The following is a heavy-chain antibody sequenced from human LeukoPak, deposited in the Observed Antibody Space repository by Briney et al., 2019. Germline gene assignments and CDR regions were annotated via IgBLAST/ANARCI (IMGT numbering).Heavy chain of an antibody. CDR2: IYTSGST. CDR3: AGQMSSSSLFDY. CDR1: GGSISSYY. V-gene: IGHV4-4*09. J-gene: IGHJ4*02. D-gene: IGHD6-6*01. Sequence: SETLSLTCTVSGGSISSYYWSWIRQPPGEGLEWIGYIYTSGSTNYNPSLKSRVTISVDTSKNQFSLKLSSVTAADTAVYYCAGQMSSSSLFDYWGQGTLVTVSS.